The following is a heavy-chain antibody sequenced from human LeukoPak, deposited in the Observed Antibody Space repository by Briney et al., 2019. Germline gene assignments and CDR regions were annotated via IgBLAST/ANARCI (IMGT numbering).Heavy chain of an antibody. J-gene: IGHJ6*02. D-gene: IGHD3-3*01. CDR2: ISWNSGDI. CDR1: GFTFDDYA. Sequence: GGSLRLSCAASGFTFDDYAMHWVRQAPGKGLEWVSGISWNSGDIGYADSVNGRFTISRDNAKSSLYLQMNSLRAEDTALYYCAKSQSYDFWRGYMDVWGQGTTVTVSS. CDR3: AKSQSYDFWRGYMDV. V-gene: IGHV3-9*01.